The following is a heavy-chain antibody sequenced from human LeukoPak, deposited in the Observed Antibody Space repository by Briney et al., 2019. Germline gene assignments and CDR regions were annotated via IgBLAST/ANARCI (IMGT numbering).Heavy chain of an antibody. J-gene: IGHJ4*02. CDR3: ARDDCSSTSCSERVDY. Sequence: GRSLRLSCAASGFTFSSYAMHWVRQAPGEGLEWVANIKQDGSEKYYVDSVKGRFTISRDNAKNSLYLQMNSLRAEDTAVYYCARDDCSSTSCSERVDYWGQGTLVTVSS. CDR2: IKQDGSEK. D-gene: IGHD2-2*01. V-gene: IGHV3-7*01. CDR1: GFTFSSYA.